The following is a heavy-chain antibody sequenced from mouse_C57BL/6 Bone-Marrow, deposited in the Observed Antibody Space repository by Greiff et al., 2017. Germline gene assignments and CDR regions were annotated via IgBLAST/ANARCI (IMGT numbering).Heavy chain of an antibody. J-gene: IGHJ3*01. V-gene: IGHV1-26*01. CDR3: AREGIYYYGSGTY. Sequence: VQLQQSGPELVKPGASVKISCKASGYTFTDYYMNWVKQSHGKSLEWIGDINPNNGGTSYNQKFKGKATLTVDKSSSTDYMELRSLTSEDSAVYYCAREGIYYYGSGTYWGQGTLVTVSA. CDR2: INPNNGGT. CDR1: GYTFTDYY. D-gene: IGHD1-1*01.